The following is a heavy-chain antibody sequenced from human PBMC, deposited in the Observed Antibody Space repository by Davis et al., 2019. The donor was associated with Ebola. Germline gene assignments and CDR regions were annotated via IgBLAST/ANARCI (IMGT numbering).Heavy chain of an antibody. CDR3: ARDPRTMIVVPDAFDI. J-gene: IGHJ3*02. Sequence: PGGSLRLSCAASGFTFSSYEMNWVRQAPGKGLEWVSYISSSGSTIYYADSVKGRFTISRDNAKNSLYLQMNSLRDEDTAVYYCARDPRTMIVVPDAFDIWGQGTMVTVSS. D-gene: IGHD3-22*01. V-gene: IGHV3-48*03. CDR1: GFTFSSYE. CDR2: ISSSGSTI.